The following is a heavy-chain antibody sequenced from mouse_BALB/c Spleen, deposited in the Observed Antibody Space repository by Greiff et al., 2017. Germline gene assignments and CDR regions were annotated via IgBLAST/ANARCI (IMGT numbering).Heavy chain of an antibody. CDR3: ANPFITTATAY. CDR2: IDPANGNT. V-gene: IGHV14-3*02. CDR1: GFNIQDTY. J-gene: IGHJ3*01. D-gene: IGHD1-2*01. Sequence: EVQLQQSGAELVKPGASVKLSCTASGFNIQDTYMHWVKQRPEQGLEWIGRIDPANGNTKYDPKFQGKATITADTSSNTAYLQLSSLTSEDTAVYYCANPFITTATAYWGQGTRVTVSA.